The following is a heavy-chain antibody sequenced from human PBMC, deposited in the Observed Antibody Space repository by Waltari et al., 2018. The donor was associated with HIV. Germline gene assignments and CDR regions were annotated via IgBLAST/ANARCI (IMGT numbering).Heavy chain of an antibody. D-gene: IGHD6-13*01. CDR1: GFTFSNYW. J-gene: IGHJ4*02. CDR2: INSDGSST. Sequence: EVQLVESGGGLVQPGGSLRLSCAASGFTFSNYWMYWVRQAPGKGLGGVSRINSDGSSTKDAGAVKGRCTVSRGNANNTLYLQMNSLRAEDTAVYYCARDLYSRNGDDYWCQGTLVTVSS. CDR3: ARDLYSRNGDDY. V-gene: IGHV3-74*01.